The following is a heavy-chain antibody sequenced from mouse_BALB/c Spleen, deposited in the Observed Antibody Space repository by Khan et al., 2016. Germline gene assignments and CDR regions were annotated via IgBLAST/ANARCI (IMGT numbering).Heavy chain of an antibody. Sequence: EVQLQESGPGLVKPSQSLSLTCTVTAYSITSDYAWNWIRQFPGNKLEWMGYISYSGSTSYNPSLKSRISITRDTSKNQFFLQLNSVTTEDTATYYCARAPPRWYFDVWGAGTTVTVSS. CDR3: ARAPPRWYFDV. V-gene: IGHV3-2*02. CDR1: AYSITSDYA. CDR2: ISYSGST. J-gene: IGHJ1*01.